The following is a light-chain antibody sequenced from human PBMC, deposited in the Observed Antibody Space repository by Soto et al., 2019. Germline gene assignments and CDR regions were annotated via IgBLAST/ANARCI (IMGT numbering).Light chain of an antibody. CDR1: SSDIGAYNF. V-gene: IGLV2-14*03. Sequence: QSALTQPASVSGSPGQSITISCTGTSSDIGAYNFVSWYQQHPGKAPKLMLYDVNIRPSGVSNRFSGSKSGNTASLTISGLQAEDEADYYCTSWTTSTTMIFSGGTK. CDR2: DVN. J-gene: IGLJ2*01. CDR3: TSWTTSTTMI.